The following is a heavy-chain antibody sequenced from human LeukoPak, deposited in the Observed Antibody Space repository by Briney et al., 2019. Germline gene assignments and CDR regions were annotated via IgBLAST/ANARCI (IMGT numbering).Heavy chain of an antibody. V-gene: IGHV4-39*01. D-gene: IGHD5-12*01. CDR3: ARQGGSAYGFYYYYYYMDV. Sequence: SETLSLTCTVSGGSISSGSYYWGWIRQPPGKGLEWIGSIYYSGSTYYNPSLKSRVTISVDTSKNQFSLKLTSVTAADTAVYYCARQGGSAYGFYYYYYYMDVWGKGTTVTISS. CDR1: GGSISSGSYY. J-gene: IGHJ6*03. CDR2: IYYSGST.